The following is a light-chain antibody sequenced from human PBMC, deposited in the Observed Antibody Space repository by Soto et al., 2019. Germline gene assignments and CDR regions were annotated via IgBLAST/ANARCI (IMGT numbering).Light chain of an antibody. CDR1: QSISSH. CDR2: AAS. CDR3: QQSHSAPLT. V-gene: IGKV1-39*01. J-gene: IGKJ4*01. Sequence: QMTQSPSSLFASVGDRVTITCRARQSISSHLNWYQQKVGQTPRLLIYAASTLPSEVPPRFGGSGSVTEFTLTISGLQPNDFATYYYQQSHSAPLTFGGGTK.